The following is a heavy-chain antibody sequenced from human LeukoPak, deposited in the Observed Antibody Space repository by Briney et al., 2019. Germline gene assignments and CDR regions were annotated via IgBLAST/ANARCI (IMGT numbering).Heavy chain of an antibody. CDR1: GFAFSSFA. CDR3: AKASRDTAMVPFDY. D-gene: IGHD5-18*01. V-gene: IGHV3-23*01. CDR2: ITGSTGST. J-gene: IGHJ4*02. Sequence: GGSLRLSCAASGFAFSSFAMSWVRQAPGKGLEWVSSITGSTGSTYYADSVKGRFTVSRDNSKNTLYLQMNSLRAEDTAVYHCAKASRDTAMVPFDYWGQGTLVTVSS.